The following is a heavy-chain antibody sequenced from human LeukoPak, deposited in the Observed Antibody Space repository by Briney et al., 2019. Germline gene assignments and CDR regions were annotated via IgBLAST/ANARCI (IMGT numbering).Heavy chain of an antibody. CDR3: ARGQYSSSLGWFDP. Sequence: GGSLRLSCVASGFTFSSYTMNWVRQAPGKGLEWVSYISSGGSGTYYADSVKGRFTISRDSAKNSLYLQMNSLRAEDTAVYYCARGQYSSSLGWFDPWGQGTLVTVSS. V-gene: IGHV3-48*04. D-gene: IGHD6-6*01. J-gene: IGHJ5*02. CDR1: GFTFSSYT. CDR2: ISSGGSGT.